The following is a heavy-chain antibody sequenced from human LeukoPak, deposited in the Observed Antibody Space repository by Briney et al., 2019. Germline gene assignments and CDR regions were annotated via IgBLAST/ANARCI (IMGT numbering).Heavy chain of an antibody. V-gene: IGHV3-30*04. J-gene: IGHJ4*02. D-gene: IGHD5-12*01. CDR1: GFTFSSYA. CDR3: AKDRDIVATSHFDY. CDR2: ISYDGSNK. Sequence: GGSLRLSCAASGFTFSSYAMHWVRQAPGKGLEWVAVISYDGSNKYYADSVKGRFTISRDNAKNSLYLQMNSLRAEDTALYYCAKDRDIVATSHFDYWGQGTLVTVSS.